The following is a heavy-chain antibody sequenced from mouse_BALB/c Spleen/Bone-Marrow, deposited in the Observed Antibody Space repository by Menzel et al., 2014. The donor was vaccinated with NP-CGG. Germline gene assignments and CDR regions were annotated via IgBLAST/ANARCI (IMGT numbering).Heavy chain of an antibody. CDR3: VREGAYYRYDYAMDY. V-gene: IGHV3-1*02. CDR1: GYSITSGYS. D-gene: IGHD2-14*01. Sequence: EVKLVESGPDLVKPSQSLSLTCTVTGYSITSGYSWHWIRQFPGNTLEWMGYIHYSGSTNYNPSLKSRISITRDTSKNQFFLQLNSVTTEDTATYYCVREGAYYRYDYAMDYWGQGTSVTVSS. J-gene: IGHJ4*01. CDR2: IHYSGST.